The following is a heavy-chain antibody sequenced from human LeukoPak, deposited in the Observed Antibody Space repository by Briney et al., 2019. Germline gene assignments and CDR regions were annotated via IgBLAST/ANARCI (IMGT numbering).Heavy chain of an antibody. CDR3: ARPVRATYFDY. J-gene: IGHJ4*02. Sequence: SETLSLTCAVYGGSFSGYYWSWIRQPPGKGLEWIGEINHSGSTNYNPSLKSRVTISVDTSKNQFSLKLSSVTAADTAVYYCARPVRATYFDYWGQGTLVTVSS. V-gene: IGHV4-34*01. D-gene: IGHD1-26*01. CDR1: GGSFSGYY. CDR2: INHSGST.